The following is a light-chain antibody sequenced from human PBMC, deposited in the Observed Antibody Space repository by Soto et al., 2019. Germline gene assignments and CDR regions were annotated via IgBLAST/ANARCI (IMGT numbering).Light chain of an antibody. CDR3: SSYTSSSTPLHVV. V-gene: IGLV2-14*01. J-gene: IGLJ2*01. CDR2: EVS. CDR1: SSDVGGYNY. Sequence: QSALTQPASVSGSPGQSITISCTGTSSDVGGYNYVSWYQQHPGKAPKLMIYEVSNRPSGVYNRFSGSKSGNTASLTISGLQAEDEADYYCSSYTSSSTPLHVVFGGGTKLTVL.